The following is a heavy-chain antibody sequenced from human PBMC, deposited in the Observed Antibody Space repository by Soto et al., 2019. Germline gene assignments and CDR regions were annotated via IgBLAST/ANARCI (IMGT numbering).Heavy chain of an antibody. CDR3: AREGGGVSPRTAHFDY. Sequence: SETLSLTCTVSGGSIGTFYWSWLRQPQGKGLEWIGNIYYSGSTNYNPSLKSRVTISVDTSKNQFSLKLSSVTAADTAVYYCAREGGGVSPRTAHFDYWGQGTLGTVSS. J-gene: IGHJ4*02. D-gene: IGHD3-16*01. CDR1: GGSIGTFY. V-gene: IGHV4-59*12. CDR2: IYYSGST.